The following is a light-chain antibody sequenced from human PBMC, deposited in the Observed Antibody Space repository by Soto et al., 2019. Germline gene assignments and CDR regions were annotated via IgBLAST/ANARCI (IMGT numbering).Light chain of an antibody. CDR2: EVT. V-gene: IGLV2-14*01. CDR3: SSYTNINTRACV. CDR1: SGDIGSYNR. J-gene: IGLJ1*01. Sequence: QSALTQPASVSGSPGQSITISCTGTSGDIGSYNRVSWYQQHPGKAPKLIIYEVTDRPSGGSNRFSGSKSGNTASLTISGLQAADEAEYYCSSYTNINTRACVFGTGTKLTVL.